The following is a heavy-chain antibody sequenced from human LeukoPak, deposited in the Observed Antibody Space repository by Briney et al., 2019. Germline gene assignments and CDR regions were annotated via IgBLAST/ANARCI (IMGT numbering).Heavy chain of an antibody. D-gene: IGHD3-10*01. V-gene: IGHV3-23*01. CDR3: AKGGYGFGELYYFDY. CDR1: GFTFSSYA. CDR2: ISCSGGST. J-gene: IGHJ4*02. Sequence: GGSLRLSCAASGFTFSSYAMSWVRQAPGKGLEWVSTISCSGGSTYYADPVKGRFPISRDSSKNTIYLQMNSLRAEDTAVYYCAKGGYGFGELYYFDYWGQGTLVTVSS.